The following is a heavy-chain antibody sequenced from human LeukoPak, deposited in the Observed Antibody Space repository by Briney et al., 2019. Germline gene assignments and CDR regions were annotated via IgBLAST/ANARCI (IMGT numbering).Heavy chain of an antibody. D-gene: IGHD6-19*01. CDR2: ISSSSSYI. CDR1: GFTFSSYS. J-gene: IGHJ4*02. CDR3: ARDLNSGWAFDY. Sequence: GGSLRLSCAASGFTFSSYSMNWVRQAPGKGLEWVSSISSSSSYIYYADSVKGRFTISRDNAKNSLYLQMNSLRAEDTAVYYCARDLNSGWAFDYWGQGTLVTVSS. V-gene: IGHV3-21*01.